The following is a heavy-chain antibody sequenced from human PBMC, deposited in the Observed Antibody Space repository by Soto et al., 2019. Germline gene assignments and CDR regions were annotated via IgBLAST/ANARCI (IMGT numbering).Heavy chain of an antibody. Sequence: PGGSLRLSCAASGFTFSSYSMNWVRQAPGKGLEWVSSISGSSSTTYYADSVKGRFTISRDNSKNTVYLQMNSLRAEDTAIYYCAKERQATTVTLPDYWGQGTLVTVSS. CDR2: ISGSSSTT. V-gene: IGHV3-23*01. D-gene: IGHD4-17*01. J-gene: IGHJ4*02. CDR1: GFTFSSYS. CDR3: AKERQATTVTLPDY.